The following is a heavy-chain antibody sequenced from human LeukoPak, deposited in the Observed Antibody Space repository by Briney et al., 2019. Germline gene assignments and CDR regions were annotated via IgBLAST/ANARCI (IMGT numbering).Heavy chain of an antibody. CDR1: GFTFRDFW. Sequence: GGSLRLSCAASGFTFRDFWMHWVRQGAEKRLGWGARIRTDGGVTDYADAVKGRVTISRNNTKSTLYLQMNSLRVEDTAAYYCTRSLYSGTNSDYWGQGTLVTVSS. J-gene: IGHJ4*02. CDR3: TRSLYSGTNSDY. V-gene: IGHV3-74*01. CDR2: IRTDGGVT. D-gene: IGHD1-26*01.